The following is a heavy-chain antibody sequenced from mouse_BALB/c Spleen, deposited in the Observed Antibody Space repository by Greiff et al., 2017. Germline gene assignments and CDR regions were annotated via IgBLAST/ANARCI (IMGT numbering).Heavy chain of an antibody. CDR2: IWTGGGT. CDR3: VRGVYYY. CDR1: GFSLTSYD. V-gene: IGHV2-9-2*01. J-gene: IGHJ4*01. D-gene: IGHD2-1*01. Sequence: QVQLKESGPGLVAPSQSLSITCTVSGFSLTSYDISWIRQPPGKGLEWLGVIWTGGGTNYNSAFMSRLSISKDNSKSQVFLKMNSLQTDDTAIYYCVRGVYYYWGQGTSVTVSS.